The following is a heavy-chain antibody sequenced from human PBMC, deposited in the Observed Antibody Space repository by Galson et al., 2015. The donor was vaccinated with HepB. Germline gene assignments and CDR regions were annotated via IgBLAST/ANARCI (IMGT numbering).Heavy chain of an antibody. Sequence: SLRLSCAASGFTFRNYAMHWVRQAPGKGLEWVAVMSDDGINQYYADSVKGRFTISRDNSKHTVYLQMNRLRAEDTAVYYCARDTFYYDSSGYRFDYWGQGALVTVSS. CDR1: GFTFRNYA. V-gene: IGHV3-30*04. CDR3: ARDTFYYDSSGYRFDY. CDR2: MSDDGINQ. D-gene: IGHD3-22*01. J-gene: IGHJ4*02.